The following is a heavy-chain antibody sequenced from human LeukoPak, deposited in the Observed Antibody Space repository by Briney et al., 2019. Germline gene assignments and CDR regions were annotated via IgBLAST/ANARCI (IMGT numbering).Heavy chain of an antibody. V-gene: IGHV4-38-2*02. CDR2: IYHSGST. Sequence: SETLSLTCAVSGYSISSGYFWGWIRQPPGKGLEWIGNIYHSGSTAYNPSLKSRVTISVDTSKNQFSLKLSSVTAADTAVYYCARDAAAGTGAGPPTSNNWFDPWGQGTLVTVSS. CDR1: GYSISSGYF. J-gene: IGHJ5*02. CDR3: ARDAAAGTGAGPPTSNNWFDP. D-gene: IGHD6-13*01.